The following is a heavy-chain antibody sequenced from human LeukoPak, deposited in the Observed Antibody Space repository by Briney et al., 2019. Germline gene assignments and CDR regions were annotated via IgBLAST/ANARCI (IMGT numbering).Heavy chain of an antibody. CDR3: VAPSTVPSNWETLEY. V-gene: IGHV3-30*03. D-gene: IGHD7-27*01. Sequence: GGSLRLSCVASGLSFSTYGMHWVRQFPGKGLEWVALISHDGSDDYYGDSVKGRFTISRDNSQNTLYLQMSSLGPEDTALYYCVAPSTVPSNWETLEYWGHGTLVTVSS. J-gene: IGHJ4*01. CDR2: ISHDGSDD. CDR1: GLSFSTYG.